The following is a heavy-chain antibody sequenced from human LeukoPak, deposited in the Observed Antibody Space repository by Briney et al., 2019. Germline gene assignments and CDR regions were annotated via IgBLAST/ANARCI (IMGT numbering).Heavy chain of an antibody. Sequence: PGGSLRLSCAASGFTFDDYAMHWVRQAPGKGLEWVSGISWNSGSIGYADSVKGRFTISRDNAKNSLYLQMNSLRAEDTALYYCAKEVLWFGGSLDVWGQGTTVTVSS. CDR3: AKEVLWFGGSLDV. D-gene: IGHD3-10*01. CDR2: ISWNSGSI. V-gene: IGHV3-9*01. J-gene: IGHJ6*02. CDR1: GFTFDDYA.